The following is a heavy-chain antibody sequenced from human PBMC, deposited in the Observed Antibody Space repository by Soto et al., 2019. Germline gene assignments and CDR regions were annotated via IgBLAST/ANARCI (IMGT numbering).Heavy chain of an antibody. CDR2: MNPNSGNT. J-gene: IGHJ5*02. Sequence: QVQLVQAGAEVKKPGASVKVSCKASGYTFTSYDINWVRQATGQGLEWMGWMNPNSGNTGYAPKFQGRVTMTRNTSIRTAFMELSGLRSEDTAVYYCARSLPWGSHERWRDPWGQGTLVTVSP. CDR3: ARSLPWGSHERWRDP. V-gene: IGHV1-8*01. D-gene: IGHD3-16*01. CDR1: GYTFTSYD.